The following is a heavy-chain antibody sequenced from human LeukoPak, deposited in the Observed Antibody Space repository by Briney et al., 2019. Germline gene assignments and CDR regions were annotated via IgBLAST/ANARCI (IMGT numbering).Heavy chain of an antibody. V-gene: IGHV1-69*13. CDR2: IIPIFGTA. Sequence: SVKVSCKASGGTFSSYAISWVRQAPGQGLEWMEGIIPIFGTANYAQKFQGRVTITADESTSTAYMELSSLRSEDTAVYYCARAQAVTGDAFDIWGQGTMVTVSS. J-gene: IGHJ3*02. CDR3: ARAQAVTGDAFDI. CDR1: GGTFSSYA. D-gene: IGHD2-21*02.